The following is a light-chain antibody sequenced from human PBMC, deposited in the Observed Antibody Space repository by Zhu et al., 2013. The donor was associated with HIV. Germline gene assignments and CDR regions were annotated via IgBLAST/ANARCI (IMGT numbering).Light chain of an antibody. CDR3: QQYYSTPYS. Sequence: IVMTQSPDSLAVSLGERATVNCRSSRNILFNSDNRNYLAWYQQKPGQPLKLLLFWSSTWDSGVPDRFSGSGSGTDFALTISSLQAEDVAVYYCQQYYSTPYSFGQGTKLEIK. CDR2: WSS. CDR1: RNILFNSDNRNY. J-gene: IGKJ2*03. V-gene: IGKV4-1*01.